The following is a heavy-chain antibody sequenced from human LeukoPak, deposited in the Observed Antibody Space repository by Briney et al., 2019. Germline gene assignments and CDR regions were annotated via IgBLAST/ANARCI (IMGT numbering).Heavy chain of an antibody. J-gene: IGHJ4*02. Sequence: GGSLRLSCAVSGVTFRSYAMSWVCEAPGGGVGGGSAINVRGGSTFYADSVKGRFTISRDNSKNTLFLQMNSLRAEDTAVYYCARSSGIFYRNYFDYWGQGTLVTVSS. CDR3: ARSSGIFYRNYFDY. CDR2: INVRGGST. CDR1: GVTFRSYA. D-gene: IGHD1-26*01. V-gene: IGHV3-23*01.